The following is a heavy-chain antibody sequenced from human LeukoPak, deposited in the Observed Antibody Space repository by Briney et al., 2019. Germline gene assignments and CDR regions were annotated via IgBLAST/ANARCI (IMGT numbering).Heavy chain of an antibody. Sequence: PGGSLRLSCATSGFTFRRYWMHWVRQVPGKGLEWVSRIDNDGTTTSYADSVKGRFSIFRDNGKNMVYLQMDSARAEDTAVYYCARGGSMIVVGGGLFDFWGQGTLVTVSS. CDR2: IDNDGTTT. D-gene: IGHD3-22*01. J-gene: IGHJ4*02. CDR3: ARGGSMIVVGGGLFDF. V-gene: IGHV3-74*01. CDR1: GFTFRRYW.